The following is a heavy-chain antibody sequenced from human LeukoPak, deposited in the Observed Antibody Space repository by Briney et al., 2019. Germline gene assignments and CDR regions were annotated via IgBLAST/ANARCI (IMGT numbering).Heavy chain of an antibody. CDR1: GFTFSDNY. CDR2: ISGNGRDI. Sequence: GGSLRLSCAASGFTFSDNYMTWVRQAPGRGLEWLSYISGNGRDIQYADSVKGRFTISRDNAKNSLYLQMNSLRAEDTAVYYCARDQRQWLVLLDYWGQGTLVTVSS. V-gene: IGHV3-11*04. D-gene: IGHD6-19*01. J-gene: IGHJ4*02. CDR3: ARDQRQWLVLLDY.